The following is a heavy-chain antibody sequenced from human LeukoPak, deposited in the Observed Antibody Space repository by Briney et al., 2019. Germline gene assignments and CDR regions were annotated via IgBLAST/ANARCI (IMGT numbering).Heavy chain of an antibody. CDR3: TKDRYCTTTSCPLDY. CDR2: ISRDGRAT. J-gene: IGHJ4*02. V-gene: IGHV3-43*01. Sequence: GGSLRLSCVASGFTVDDYSFHWVRQAPGKGLEWLSLISRDGRATYYADSVKGRFTISRDNSKNSLYLQMNSLRTEDTALYYCTKDRYCTTTSCPLDYWGQGTLVTVSS. CDR1: GFTVDDYS. D-gene: IGHD2-8*01.